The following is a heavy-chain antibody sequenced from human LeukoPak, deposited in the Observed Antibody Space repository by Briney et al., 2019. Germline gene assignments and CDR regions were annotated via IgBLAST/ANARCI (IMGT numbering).Heavy chain of an antibody. CDR1: GGSISSYY. D-gene: IGHD2/OR15-2a*01. J-gene: IGHJ6*03. CDR3: ARDATPTFSGYYYYYYMDV. CDR2: IYTCGST. Sequence: PSETLSLTCTVSGGSISSYYWSWIRQPAGKGLEWIGRIYTCGSTNYNPSLKSRVTMSVDTSKNQFSLKLSSVTAADTAVYYCARDATPTFSGYYYYYYMDVWGKGTTVTVSS. V-gene: IGHV4-4*07.